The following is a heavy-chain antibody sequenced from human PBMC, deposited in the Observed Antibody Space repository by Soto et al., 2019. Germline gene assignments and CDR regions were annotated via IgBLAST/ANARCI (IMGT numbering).Heavy chain of an antibody. CDR3: AKTDGGDYGMDV. D-gene: IGHD2-15*01. CDR2: ISYDGSNK. V-gene: IGHV3-30*18. Sequence: GGSLRLSCAASGFTFSSYGMHWVRQAPGKGLEWVAVISYDGSNKYYADSVKGRFTISRDNSKNTLYLQMNSLRAEDTAVYYCAKTDGGDYGMDVWGQGTTVTVSS. CDR1: GFTFSSYG. J-gene: IGHJ6*02.